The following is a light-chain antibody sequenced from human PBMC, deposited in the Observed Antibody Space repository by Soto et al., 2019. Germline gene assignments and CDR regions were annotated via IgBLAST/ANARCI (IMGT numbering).Light chain of an antibody. Sequence: EIVMTQSPATLSVSPGERATLSCRASQSVSSSLAWYQQKPGQAPRLLIYDVSNRATGIPARFSGSGSGTDFTLTISSLEPEDFAVYYCQQRSNWPRFTFGPGTKVDIK. CDR3: QQRSNWPRFT. V-gene: IGKV3-11*01. CDR2: DVS. CDR1: QSVSSS. J-gene: IGKJ3*01.